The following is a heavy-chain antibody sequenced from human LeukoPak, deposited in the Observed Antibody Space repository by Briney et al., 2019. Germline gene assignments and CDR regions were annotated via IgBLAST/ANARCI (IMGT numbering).Heavy chain of an antibody. CDR2: IYTSGST. CDR1: GGSINIYY. D-gene: IGHD3-22*01. Sequence: SETLSLTCTVSGGSINIYYWSWIRQPAGKGLEWIGRIYTSGSTNYNPSLKTRVTMSVDTSKNQFSLKLSSVTAADTAVYYCARDQYYYDSSGYYFSGFMDVWGKGTTVTISS. V-gene: IGHV4-4*07. J-gene: IGHJ6*03. CDR3: ARDQYYYDSSGYYFSGFMDV.